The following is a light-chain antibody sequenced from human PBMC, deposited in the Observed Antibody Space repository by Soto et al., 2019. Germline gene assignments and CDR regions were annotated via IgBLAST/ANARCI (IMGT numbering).Light chain of an antibody. CDR1: SSDVGSYNY. V-gene: IGLV2-14*01. J-gene: IGLJ1*01. Sequence: QSVLTHPASVSGSPGQSITISCTGASSDVGSYNYVPWYQQYPGKAPKLMLFEVSARPSGVSNRFSGSKSGNTASLTISGLQAEEEADYYCSSYTSSSSLVFGTGTKVTVL. CDR3: SSYTSSSSLV. CDR2: EVS.